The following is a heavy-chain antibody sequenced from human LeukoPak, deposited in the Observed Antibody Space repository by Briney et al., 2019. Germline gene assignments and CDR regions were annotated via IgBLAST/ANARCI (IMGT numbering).Heavy chain of an antibody. CDR3: AEVTRFGELLPDY. V-gene: IGHV4-39*01. CDR1: GGSISSSSYY. CDR2: IYYSGST. Sequence: SETLSLTCTVSGGSISSSSYYWGWIRQPPGKGLEWIGSIYYSGSTYYNPSLKSRVTISVDTSKNQFSLKLSSVTAAGTAVYYCAEVTRFGELLPDYWGQGTLVTVSS. J-gene: IGHJ4*02. D-gene: IGHD1-26*01.